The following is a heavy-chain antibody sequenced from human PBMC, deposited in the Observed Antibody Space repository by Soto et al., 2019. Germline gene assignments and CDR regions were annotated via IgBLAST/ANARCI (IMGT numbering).Heavy chain of an antibody. J-gene: IGHJ6*02. CDR3: ARDSIFGVVPEYYYGMDV. Sequence: SVKVSCKASGGTFSSYAICWARQAPGQGLEWMGGIIPIFGTANYAQKFQGRVTITADESTSTAYMELSSLRSEDTAVYYCARDSIFGVVPEYYYGMDVWGQGTTVTVSS. V-gene: IGHV1-69*13. CDR2: IIPIFGTA. CDR1: GGTFSSYA. D-gene: IGHD3-3*01.